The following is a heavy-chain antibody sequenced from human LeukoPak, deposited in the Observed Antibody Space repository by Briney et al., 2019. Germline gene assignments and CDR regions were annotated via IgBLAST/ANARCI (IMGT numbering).Heavy chain of an antibody. CDR2: ISWNSGSI. Sequence: GGSLRLSCAASGFTFDDYAMHWVRQAPGKGLEWVSGISWNSGSIGYADSVKGRFTISRDNAKNSLYLQMNSLRAEDMALYYCAKGYCSGGSCYQGAFDIWGQGTMVTVSS. CDR1: GFTFDDYA. D-gene: IGHD2-15*01. CDR3: AKGYCSGGSCYQGAFDI. J-gene: IGHJ3*02. V-gene: IGHV3-9*03.